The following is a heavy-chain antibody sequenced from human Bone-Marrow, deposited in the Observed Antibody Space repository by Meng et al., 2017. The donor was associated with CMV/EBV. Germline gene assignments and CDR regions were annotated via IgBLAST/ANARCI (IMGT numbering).Heavy chain of an antibody. D-gene: IGHD3-3*01. Sequence: ASVKVSCKASGYTFTGYYMHWVRQAPGQGLEWMGWINPNSGGTNYAQKFQGRVTMTRDTSVSTAYMELSRLRSDDTAVYYCARDRRVRATIFGVVTPPSGMDVWGQG. CDR3: ARDRRVRATIFGVVTPPSGMDV. CDR2: INPNSGGT. V-gene: IGHV1-2*02. J-gene: IGHJ6*02. CDR1: GYTFTGYY.